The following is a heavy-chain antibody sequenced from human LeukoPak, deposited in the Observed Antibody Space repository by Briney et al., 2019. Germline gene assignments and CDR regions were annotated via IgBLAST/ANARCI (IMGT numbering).Heavy chain of an antibody. Sequence: SETLSLTCTVSGGSINSYYGSWIRQPPGKGLEWIGYIYDSGSTNYNPSLKSRVTISVDTSKNQFSLNLSSVTAADTAVYYCARGAYGSGIRAYYYYYMDVWGKGTTVTVSS. CDR1: GGSINSYY. V-gene: IGHV4-59*01. J-gene: IGHJ6*03. CDR3: ARGAYGSGIRAYYYYYMDV. CDR2: IYDSGST. D-gene: IGHD3-10*01.